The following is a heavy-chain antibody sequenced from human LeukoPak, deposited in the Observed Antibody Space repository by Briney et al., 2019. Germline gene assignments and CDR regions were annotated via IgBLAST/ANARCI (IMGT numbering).Heavy chain of an antibody. Sequence: SQTLSLTCAISGDSVSSNSATWNWIRQAPSKGLKWLVRTYYRSTWYNDYAISMNSRVSINPDTSNNQFPLQLNSVTPDDTAVYYCARVDGWGWLDPWGQGTLVTVSS. CDR1: GDSVSSNSAT. D-gene: IGHD6-19*01. J-gene: IGHJ5*02. CDR3: ARVDGWGWLDP. V-gene: IGHV6-1*01. CDR2: TYYRSTWYN.